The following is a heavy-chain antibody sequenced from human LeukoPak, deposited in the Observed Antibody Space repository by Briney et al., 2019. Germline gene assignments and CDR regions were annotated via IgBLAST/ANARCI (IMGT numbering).Heavy chain of an antibody. CDR3: AGNTDSSSWYVADY. D-gene: IGHD6-13*01. CDR2: IYYSGST. Sequence: SETLSLTCTVSGGSISSYYWSWIRQPPGKGLEWIGYIYYSGSTNYNPSLKSRVTISVDTSKNQFSLKLSSVTAVDTAVYYCAGNTDSSSWYVADYWGQGTLVTVSS. CDR1: GGSISSYY. V-gene: IGHV4-59*12. J-gene: IGHJ4*02.